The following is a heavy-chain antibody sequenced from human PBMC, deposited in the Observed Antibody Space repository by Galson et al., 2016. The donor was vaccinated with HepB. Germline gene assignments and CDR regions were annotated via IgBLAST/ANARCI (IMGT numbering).Heavy chain of an antibody. D-gene: IGHD2/OR15-2a*01. Sequence: SLRLSCAVSGFAFSGYAMAWVRQAPGKGLEWVSTVTDDGVGKWYADSVKGRFTMSRDNSKNTLYLQMNSLRAEDTAVYYCATIPWVTSMHRLWGQGTLVSVSS. V-gene: IGHV3-23*01. CDR3: ATIPWVTSMHRL. CDR1: GFAFSGYA. J-gene: IGHJ3*01. CDR2: VTDDGVGK.